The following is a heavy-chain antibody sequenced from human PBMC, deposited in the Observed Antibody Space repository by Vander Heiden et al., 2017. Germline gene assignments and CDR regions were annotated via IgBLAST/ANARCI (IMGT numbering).Heavy chain of an antibody. V-gene: IGHV3-33*01. J-gene: IGHJ5*02. CDR2: IWYDGSNK. Sequence: GKGLEWVAVIWYDGSNKYYADSVKGRFTISRDNSKNTRYLKMNSMRAEETAVYYCAIDFSAEPHRSNWFDPWGQGTLVTVYS. CDR3: AIDFSAEPHRSNWFDP. D-gene: IGHD1-1*01.